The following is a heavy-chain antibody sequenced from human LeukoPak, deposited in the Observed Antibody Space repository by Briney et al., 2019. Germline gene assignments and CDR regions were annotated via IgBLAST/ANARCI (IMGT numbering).Heavy chain of an antibody. D-gene: IGHD3-10*01. CDR3: ARHRRNYYGTGGSPFDF. CDR1: GASMSNYY. V-gene: IGHV4-59*08. J-gene: IGHJ4*02. Sequence: SEILSLTCTISGASMSNYYWSWIRQPPGKRPEWMAYISDSGSDIYNPYLKSRVAISVDTSKNQFSLKVTSVTAADTAVYFCARHRRNYYGTGGSPFDFWGQGILVTVSS. CDR2: ISDSGSD.